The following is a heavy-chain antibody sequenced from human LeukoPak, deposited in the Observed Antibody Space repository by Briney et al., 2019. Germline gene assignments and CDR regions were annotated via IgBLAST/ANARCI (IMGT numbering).Heavy chain of an antibody. Sequence: SETLSLTCSVSGDSITGYYWGWIRQPPGKGLEWIGNIYYTGNTYYNSSLKSRVTISVDTSKNQFSLKLSSVTAADTAVYYCARVPYYYDSSGYVDYWGQGTLVTVSS. J-gene: IGHJ4*02. CDR2: IYYTGNT. CDR1: GDSITGYY. D-gene: IGHD3-22*01. CDR3: ARVPYYYDSSGYVDY. V-gene: IGHV4-38-2*02.